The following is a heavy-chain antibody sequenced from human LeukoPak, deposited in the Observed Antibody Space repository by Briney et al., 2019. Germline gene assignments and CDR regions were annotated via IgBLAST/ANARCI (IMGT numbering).Heavy chain of an antibody. V-gene: IGHV1-2*02. CDR3: ARAGSGYSGYGYY. Sequence: ASVKVSCKASGYTFTGYYMHWVRQAPGQGLEWMGWINPNSGGTNYAQKFQGRVTMTRDTSISTAYMELSRLRSADTAVYYCARAGSGYSGYGYYWGQGTLVTVSS. D-gene: IGHD5-12*01. J-gene: IGHJ4*02. CDR1: GYTFTGYY. CDR2: INPNSGGT.